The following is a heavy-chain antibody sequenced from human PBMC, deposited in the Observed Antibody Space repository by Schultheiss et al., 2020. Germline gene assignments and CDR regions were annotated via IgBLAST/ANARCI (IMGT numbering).Heavy chain of an antibody. Sequence: SQTLSLTCAVYGGSFSGYYWSWIRQPPGKGLEWIGEINHRGSTNYNPSLKSRVTISVDTSKNQFSLKLSSVTAADTAVYYCARGRRTARSSYYYYGMDVWGQGTTVTVSS. V-gene: IGHV4-34*01. CDR2: INHRGST. J-gene: IGHJ6*02. CDR3: ARGRRTARSSYYYYGMDV. CDR1: GGSFSGYY. D-gene: IGHD1-14*01.